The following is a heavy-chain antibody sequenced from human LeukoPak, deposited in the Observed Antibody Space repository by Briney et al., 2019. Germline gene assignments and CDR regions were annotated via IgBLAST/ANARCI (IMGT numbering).Heavy chain of an antibody. CDR2: MSRSSARV. CDR1: GFILSISG. Sequence: GGSLRLSCEPSGFILSISGMNGVRQAPGEGGEGCSYMSRSSARVYYLDCVKGRLIFSRDNSKNSPFLQMNSLRDQDTAVYYCARVLRGLHNLVDWGEGALVTDSS. D-gene: IGHD3-10*01. J-gene: IGHJ4*02. CDR3: ARVLRGLHNLVD. V-gene: IGHV3-48*02.